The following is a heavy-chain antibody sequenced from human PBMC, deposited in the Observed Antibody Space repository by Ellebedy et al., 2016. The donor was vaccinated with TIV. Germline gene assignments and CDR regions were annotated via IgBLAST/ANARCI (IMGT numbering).Heavy chain of an antibody. Sequence: GESLKISXAASGFSLSTSSINWVRQAPKKGLEWVSFIGTGSRTIYYADSVKGRFTISRDDAENSVSLQMNSLRAEDTAVYYCARGLRIGVAGKGWGQGTLVTVSS. D-gene: IGHD6-19*01. CDR1: GFSLSTSS. CDR2: IGTGSRTI. J-gene: IGHJ4*02. CDR3: ARGLRIGVAGKG. V-gene: IGHV3-48*04.